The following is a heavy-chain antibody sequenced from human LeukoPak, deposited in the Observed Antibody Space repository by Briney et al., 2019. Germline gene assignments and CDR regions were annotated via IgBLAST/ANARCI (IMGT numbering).Heavy chain of an antibody. V-gene: IGHV3-23*01. J-gene: IGHJ4*02. CDR2: ISGTGGSP. CDR3: AKGVVVAGRGYYFDF. D-gene: IGHD2-15*01. CDR1: GFTFYNYA. Sequence: GWSLRLSCVASGFTFYNYAMGWVRQAPGKGLEWVSSISGTGGSPYSADSVKGRFTISRDNSNNTLYLQLNSLRAEDTAVYFCAKGVVVAGRGYYFDFWGQGTPVTVSS.